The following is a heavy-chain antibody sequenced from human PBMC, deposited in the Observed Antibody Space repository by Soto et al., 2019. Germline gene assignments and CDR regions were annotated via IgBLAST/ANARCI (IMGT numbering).Heavy chain of an antibody. D-gene: IGHD1-1*01. J-gene: IGHJ6*02. CDR1: GGSISSYY. CDR2: IYYSGST. V-gene: IGHV4-59*01. Sequence: SETLSLTCTVSGGSISSYYWSWIRQPPGKGLEWIGYIYYSGSTNYNPSLKSRVTISVDTSKNQFSLKLSSVTAADTAVYYCAREHWKVYYYYGMDVWGQGTTVTVSS. CDR3: AREHWKVYYYYGMDV.